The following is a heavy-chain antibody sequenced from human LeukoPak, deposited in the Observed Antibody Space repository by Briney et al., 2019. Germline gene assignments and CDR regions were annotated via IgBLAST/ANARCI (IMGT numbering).Heavy chain of an antibody. J-gene: IGHJ5*02. CDR1: GGSISDYY. CDR3: ARDMVAMRPNKWFDP. Sequence: SETLSLTCNVSGGSISDYYWHWIRQPAGKGLEWIGFMYSSGSPYYNPSLRSRVTLSADTSKNQFFLKLKSVTAADTAVYYCARDMVAMRPNKWFDPWGQGVLVTVSS. D-gene: IGHD5-12*01. CDR2: MYSSGSP. V-gene: IGHV4-4*07.